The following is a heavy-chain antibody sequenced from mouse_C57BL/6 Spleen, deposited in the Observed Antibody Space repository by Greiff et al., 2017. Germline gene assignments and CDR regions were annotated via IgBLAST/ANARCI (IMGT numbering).Heavy chain of an antibody. CDR1: GYTFTSYW. Sequence: VQLQQPGAELVMPGASVKLSCKASGYTFTSYWMHWVKQRPGQGLEWIGEIDPSDSYTNYNQKFKGKSTLTVDKSSSTAYMQLSSLTSEDSAADYCARGGYCSRHEAMDYWGQGTSVTVSS. CDR2: IDPSDSYT. V-gene: IGHV1-69*01. CDR3: ARGGYCSRHEAMDY. D-gene: IGHD1-1*01. J-gene: IGHJ4*01.